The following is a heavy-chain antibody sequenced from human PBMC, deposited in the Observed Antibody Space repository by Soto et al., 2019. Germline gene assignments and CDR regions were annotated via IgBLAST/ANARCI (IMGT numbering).Heavy chain of an antibody. CDR3: AKGRVVVVAATPLDY. J-gene: IGHJ4*02. D-gene: IGHD2-15*01. Sequence: GGSLRLSCAASGFTFDDYAMHWVRQAPGKGLEWVSGISWNSGSIGYADSVKGRFTISRDNAKNSLYLQMNSLRAEDTALYYCAKGRVVVVAATPLDYWGQGTLVTVSS. CDR2: ISWNSGSI. CDR1: GFTFDDYA. V-gene: IGHV3-9*01.